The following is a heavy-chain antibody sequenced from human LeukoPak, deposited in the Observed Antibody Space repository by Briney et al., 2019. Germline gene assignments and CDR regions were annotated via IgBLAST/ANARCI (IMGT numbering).Heavy chain of an antibody. Sequence: SETLSLTCTVSGGSISPYFWSWIRQPPGKGLEWIGYIYYRGRTNYNPSLKSRVTISLDTSKDQFSLKLSSVTAADTAVYYCAREGVVKGYFDYWGQGALVTVSS. CDR2: IYYRGRT. V-gene: IGHV4-59*01. CDR3: AREGVVKGYFDY. D-gene: IGHD3-3*01. J-gene: IGHJ4*02. CDR1: GGSISPYF.